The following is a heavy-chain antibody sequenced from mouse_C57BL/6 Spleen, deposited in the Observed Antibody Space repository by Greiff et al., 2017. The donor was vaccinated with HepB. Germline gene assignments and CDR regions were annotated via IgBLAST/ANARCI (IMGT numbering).Heavy chain of an antibody. Sequence: QVQLKESGAELVRPGASVKMSCKASGYTFTSYNMHWVKQTPRQGLAWIGAIYPGNGDTSYNQKFKGKATLTVDKSSSTAYMQLSSLTSEDSAVYFCARGYYGSRPFDYWGQGTTLTVSS. CDR3: ARGYYGSRPFDY. D-gene: IGHD1-1*01. CDR1: GYTFTSYN. J-gene: IGHJ2*01. V-gene: IGHV1-12*01. CDR2: IYPGNGDT.